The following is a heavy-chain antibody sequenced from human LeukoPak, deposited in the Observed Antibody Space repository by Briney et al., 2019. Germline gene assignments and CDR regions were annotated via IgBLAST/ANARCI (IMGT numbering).Heavy chain of an antibody. J-gene: IGHJ4*02. CDR1: GFPFSSYA. V-gene: IGHV3-23*01. CDR2: ISGSGGST. D-gene: IGHD2-15*01. CDR3: AKDSYMVAATLFDY. Sequence: GGSLRLSCAASGFPFSSYAMSWVRPAPGKGLEWVSAISGSGGSTYYADSVKGRFTISRDNSKNTLYLQMNSLRAEDTAVYYCAKDSYMVAATLFDYWGQGTLVTVSS.